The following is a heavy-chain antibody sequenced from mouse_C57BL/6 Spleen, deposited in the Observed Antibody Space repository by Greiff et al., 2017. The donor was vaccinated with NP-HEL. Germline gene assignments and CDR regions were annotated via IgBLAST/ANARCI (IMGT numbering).Heavy chain of an antibody. D-gene: IGHD1-1*01. CDR1: GYTFTSYW. V-gene: IGHV1-52*01. CDR2: IDPSDSET. CDR3: ARGYYGMGWFAY. Sequence: QVQLQQPGAELVRPGSSVKLSCKASGYTFTSYWMHWVKQRPIQGLEWIGNIDPSDSETHYNQKFKDKATLTVDKSSSTAYMQLSSLTSEDSAVYYCARGYYGMGWFAYWGQGTLVTVSA. J-gene: IGHJ3*01.